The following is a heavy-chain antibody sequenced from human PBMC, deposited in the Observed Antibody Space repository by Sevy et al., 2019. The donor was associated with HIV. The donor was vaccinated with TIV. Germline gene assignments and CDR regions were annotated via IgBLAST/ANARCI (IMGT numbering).Heavy chain of an antibody. Sequence: ASVKVSCKASGYSFTGYFLHWLRQAPGLGLEWMGWINPSTGGTMSAQNFQGRVTMTRDTSISTAYMQLSGLKSDDTAVYYCARELDDFWSGYQYWGQGSLVTVSS. CDR2: INPSTGGT. CDR3: ARELDDFWSGYQY. CDR1: GYSFTGYF. J-gene: IGHJ4*02. D-gene: IGHD3-3*01. V-gene: IGHV1-2*02.